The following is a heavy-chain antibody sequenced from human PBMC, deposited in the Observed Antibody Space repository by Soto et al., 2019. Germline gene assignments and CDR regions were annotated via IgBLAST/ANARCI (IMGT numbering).Heavy chain of an antibody. CDR1: GGTFSSYT. Sequence: QVQLVQSGAEVKKPGSSVKVSCKASGGTFSSYTISWVRQAPGKGLEWMGRIIPILGIANYAQKFQGRVTLTADKSTSTAYMELSSLRSEDTAVYYSARIRGSYGMDVWGQATTATVSS. J-gene: IGHJ6*02. CDR2: IIPILGIA. D-gene: IGHD3-10*01. CDR3: ARIRGSYGMDV. V-gene: IGHV1-69*02.